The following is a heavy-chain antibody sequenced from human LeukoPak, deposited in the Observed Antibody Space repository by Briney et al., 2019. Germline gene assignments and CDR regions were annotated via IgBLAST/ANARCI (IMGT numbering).Heavy chain of an antibody. V-gene: IGHV3-23*01. D-gene: IGHD2-8*01. CDR2: IYENGGTT. Sequence: PGGSLRLSCVGSGFTFRSHALSWVRQAPEKGLEFVSGIYENGGTTYYADSVKGRFSISRDNSKNTLYLQMDSLRAEDTAVYYCAKDAVVLMVYAKPPDYWGQGTLVTVSS. CDR3: AKDAVVLMVYAKPPDY. J-gene: IGHJ4*02. CDR1: GFTFRSHA.